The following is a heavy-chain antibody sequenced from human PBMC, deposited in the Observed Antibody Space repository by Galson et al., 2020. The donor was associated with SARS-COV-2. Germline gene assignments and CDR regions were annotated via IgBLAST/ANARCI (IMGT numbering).Heavy chain of an antibody. CDR3: ARIYFYGSGRYHFDS. Sequence: SETLSLTCTVSGGSIRSDGYYWTWIRQHPGKGLEWIGHIYYSGNTFYNPALKSHIFMSVDTSKNQFSLQLTPVTAADTAVYYCARIYFYGSGRYHFDSWGQGTLVTVSS. J-gene: IGHJ4*02. D-gene: IGHD3-10*01. V-gene: IGHV4-31*01. CDR2: IYYSGNT. CDR1: GGSIRSDGYY.